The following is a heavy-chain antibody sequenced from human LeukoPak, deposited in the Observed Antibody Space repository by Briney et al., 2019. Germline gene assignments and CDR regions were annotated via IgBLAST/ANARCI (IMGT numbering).Heavy chain of an antibody. J-gene: IGHJ4*02. Sequence: TGGSLRLSCAASGFTFSTYAMSWVRQAPGKGLEWVSAISGSGGSTYYADSVKGRFTISRDNSKNTLYLQMNSLRAEDTAVYYCAKDIAAAGTYYYDYWGQGTLVTVSS. CDR3: AKDIAAAGTYYYDY. CDR1: GFTFSTYA. V-gene: IGHV3-23*01. D-gene: IGHD6-13*01. CDR2: ISGSGGST.